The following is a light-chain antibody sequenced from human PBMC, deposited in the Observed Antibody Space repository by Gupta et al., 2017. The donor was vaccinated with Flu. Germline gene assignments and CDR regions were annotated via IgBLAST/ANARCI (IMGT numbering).Light chain of an antibody. CDR3: QQYNKWPPLT. Sequence: ATLSVSPGQRATLSCRASQSASGNLAWYTQKPGQSPRLLTYGASTRATGIPARLSGSGYGTEFTLTISSRQSEDFAVYSCQQYNKWPPLTFGGGTKVEIK. J-gene: IGKJ4*01. CDR2: GAS. V-gene: IGKV3-15*01. CDR1: QSASGN.